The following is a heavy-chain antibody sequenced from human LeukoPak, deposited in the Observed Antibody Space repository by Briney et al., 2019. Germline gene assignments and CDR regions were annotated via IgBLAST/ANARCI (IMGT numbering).Heavy chain of an antibody. CDR2: IYHSGST. Sequence: SETLSLTCTVSGYSISSGYYWGWIRQPPGKGLEWIGSIYHSGSTYYNPSLKSRVTISVDTSKNQFSLKLSSVTAADTAVYYCARDRAVVVVAATPVGNFDYWGQGTLVTVSS. D-gene: IGHD2-15*01. CDR3: ARDRAVVVVAATPVGNFDY. J-gene: IGHJ4*02. V-gene: IGHV4-38-2*02. CDR1: GYSISSGYY.